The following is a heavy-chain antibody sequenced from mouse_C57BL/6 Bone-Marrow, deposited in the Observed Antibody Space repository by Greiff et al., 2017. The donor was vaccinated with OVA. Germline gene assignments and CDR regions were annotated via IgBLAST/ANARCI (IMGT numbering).Heavy chain of an antibody. CDR3: AREGAYYSNSRAMDY. CDR2: ISYDGSN. Sequence: ESGPGLVKPSQSLSLTCSVTGYSITSGYYCNWIRQFPGNKLECMGYISYDGSNNYNPSLKNRISITRDTSKNQSFLKLNSGTTEDTATYYCAREGAYYSNSRAMDYWGQGTSVTVSS. D-gene: IGHD2-5*01. V-gene: IGHV3-6*01. CDR1: GYSITSGYY. J-gene: IGHJ4*01.